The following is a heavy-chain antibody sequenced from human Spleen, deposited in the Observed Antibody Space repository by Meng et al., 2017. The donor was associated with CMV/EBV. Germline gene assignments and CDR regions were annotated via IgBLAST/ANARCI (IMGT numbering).Heavy chain of an antibody. J-gene: IGHJ6*02. V-gene: IGHV1-69*10. CDR1: GDTFSSYA. D-gene: IGHD2-2*01. CDR3: ARGVVPAASLSWYYGMDV. Sequence: SVKVSCKASGDTFSSYAISWVRQAPGQGLEWMGGIIPILGIANYAQKFQGRVTITADKSTSTAYMELSSLRSEDTAVYYCARGVVPAASLSWYYGMDVWGQGTTVTVSS. CDR2: IIPILGIA.